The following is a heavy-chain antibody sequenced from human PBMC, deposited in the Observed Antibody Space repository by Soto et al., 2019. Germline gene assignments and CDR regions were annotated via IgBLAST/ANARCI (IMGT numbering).Heavy chain of an antibody. CDR3: ARLGSGSYLFFAS. CDR2: IYPGDSDT. Sequence: GESMKISCKGSGYSISGYCIGWVRQMPGKGLEWMGIIYPGDSDTRYSPSFQGQVTISADKSISTAYLQWSSLKASDTAIYYCARLGSGSYLFFASWGQGTLVTVSS. J-gene: IGHJ4*02. V-gene: IGHV5-51*01. D-gene: IGHD1-26*01. CDR1: GYSISGYC.